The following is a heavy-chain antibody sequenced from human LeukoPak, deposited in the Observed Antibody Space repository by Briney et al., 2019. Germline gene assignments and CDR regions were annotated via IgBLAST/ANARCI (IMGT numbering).Heavy chain of an antibody. CDR2: ISGSGGST. CDR1: GFTFSSYG. D-gene: IGHD3-10*01. Sequence: GGSLRLSCAASGFTFSSYGMSWVRQAPGKGLEWVSAISGSGGSTYYADSVKGRFTISRDNSKNTLYLQMNSLRPEDTAVYYCARAGRFGELSPSAFDLWGQGTMVTVSS. CDR3: ARAGRFGELSPSAFDL. J-gene: IGHJ3*01. V-gene: IGHV3-23*01.